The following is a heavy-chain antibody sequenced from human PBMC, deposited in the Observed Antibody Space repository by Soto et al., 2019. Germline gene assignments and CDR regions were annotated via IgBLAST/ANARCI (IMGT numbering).Heavy chain of an antibody. D-gene: IGHD4-4*01. CDR3: AKDVDYSNYFDY. CDR1: GFTFSSYA. J-gene: IGHJ4*02. Sequence: GGSLRLSCAASGFTFSSYAMSWVRQAPGKGLEWVSDISGSGGSTYYADSVKGRFTISRDNSKNTLYLQMNSLRAEDMALYYCAKDVDYSNYFDYWGQGSLVTVSS. CDR2: ISGSGGST. V-gene: IGHV3-23*01.